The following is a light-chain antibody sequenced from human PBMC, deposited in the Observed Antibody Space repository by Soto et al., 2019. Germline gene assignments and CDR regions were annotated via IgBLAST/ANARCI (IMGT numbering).Light chain of an antibody. CDR3: QSYCDLPL. V-gene: IGKV1-33*01. J-gene: IGKJ3*01. CDR2: DSS. CDR1: QYVRDY. Sequence: DIQMTQSPSSLSASVGDRVTMTCRASQYVRDYLNWYQHQPGKAPKLLIYDSSKLETGVPSRFSGSGFGTDFSFTITSLHPEDAATYFCQSYCDLPLFGPGT.